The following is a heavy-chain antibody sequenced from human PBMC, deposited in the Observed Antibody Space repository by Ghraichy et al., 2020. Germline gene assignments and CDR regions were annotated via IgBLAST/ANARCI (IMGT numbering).Heavy chain of an antibody. CDR1: GFTFSSYP. CDR2: ISYDGSNK. J-gene: IGHJ4*02. V-gene: IGHV3-30-3*01. CDR3: ARDLDSSGWDVFDY. D-gene: IGHD6-19*01. Sequence: GGSLRLSCAASGFTFSSYPMHWVRQAPGKGLDWVAVISYDGSNKYYADSVKGRFTISRDNSKNTLYLQMNSLRAEDTAVYYCARDLDSSGWDVFDYWGQGTLVTVSS.